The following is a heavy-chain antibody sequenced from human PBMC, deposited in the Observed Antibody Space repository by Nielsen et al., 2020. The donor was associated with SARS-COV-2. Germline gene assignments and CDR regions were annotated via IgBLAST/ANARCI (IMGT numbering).Heavy chain of an antibody. Sequence: SETLSLTCTVSGGSISSSSYYWGWIRQPPGKGLEWIGSIYYSGSTYYNPSLKSRVTISVDTSKNQFSLKLSSVTAADTAVYYCAGQRYYYDSSGYYYGAYYYYGMDVWGQGTTVTVSS. V-gene: IGHV4-39*01. CDR3: AGQRYYYDSSGYYYGAYYYYGMDV. D-gene: IGHD3-22*01. CDR1: GGSISSSSYY. J-gene: IGHJ6*02. CDR2: IYYSGST.